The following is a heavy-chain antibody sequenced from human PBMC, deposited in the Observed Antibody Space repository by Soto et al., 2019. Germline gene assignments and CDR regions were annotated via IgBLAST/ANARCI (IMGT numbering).Heavy chain of an antibody. CDR2: ISSSSSYI. Sequence: GGSLRLSCAASGLTFSSYSMNWVRQAPGKGLEWVSSISSSSSYIYYADSVKGRFTISRDNAKNSLYLQMDSLRAEDTAVYYCALYDFWSAPNWFDPWGQGTLVTVSS. V-gene: IGHV3-21*01. CDR3: ALYDFWSAPNWFDP. D-gene: IGHD3-3*01. CDR1: GLTFSSYS. J-gene: IGHJ5*02.